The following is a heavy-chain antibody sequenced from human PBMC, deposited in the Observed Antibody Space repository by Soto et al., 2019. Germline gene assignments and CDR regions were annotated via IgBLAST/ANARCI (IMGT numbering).Heavy chain of an antibody. CDR2: INSDGSST. CDR1: GFTFSSYW. CDR3: ARVPLPASYYYYGMDD. J-gene: IGHJ6*02. Sequence: EVQLVESGGGLVQPGGSLRLSCAASGFTFSSYWMHWVRQAPGKGLVWVSRINSDGSSTSYADSVKGRFTISRDNAKNTLYLQMNSLRAEDTAVYYCARVPLPASYYYYGMDDWGQGTTVTVSS. V-gene: IGHV3-74*01.